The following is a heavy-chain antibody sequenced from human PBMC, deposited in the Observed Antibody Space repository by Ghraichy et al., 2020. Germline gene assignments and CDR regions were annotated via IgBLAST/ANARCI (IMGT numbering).Heavy chain of an antibody. J-gene: IGHJ4*02. CDR3: ARQRIRPLLDF. D-gene: IGHD2-15*01. V-gene: IGHV4-39*01. CDR2: IYYVGSP. Sequence: WIGSIYYVGSPHYNPSLKSRVTISVDTSKNQFSLRLSSVTAADTDVYFCARQRIRPLLDFWGQGTL.